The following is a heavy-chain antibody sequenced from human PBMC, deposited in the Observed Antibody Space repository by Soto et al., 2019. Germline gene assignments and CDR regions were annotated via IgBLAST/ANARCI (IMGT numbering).Heavy chain of an antibody. CDR2: IYYSGST. Sequence: SETLSLTCTVSGGSISSYYWSWIRQPPGKGLEWIGYIYYSGSTNYNPSLKSRVTISVDTSKNQFSLKLSSVTAADTAVYYCAREQWRGGMDVWGQGTTVTAP. CDR1: GGSISSYY. J-gene: IGHJ6*02. D-gene: IGHD6-19*01. V-gene: IGHV4-59*01. CDR3: AREQWRGGMDV.